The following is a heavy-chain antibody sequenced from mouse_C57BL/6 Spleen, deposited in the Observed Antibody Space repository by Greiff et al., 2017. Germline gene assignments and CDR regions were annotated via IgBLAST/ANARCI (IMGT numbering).Heavy chain of an antibody. CDR3: ARDLLITTVVAEWYFDV. CDR2: ISYDGSN. V-gene: IGHV3-6*01. J-gene: IGHJ1*03. Sequence: EVQLVESGPGLVKPSQSLSLTCSVTGYSITSGYYWNWIRQFPGNKLEWMGYISYDGSNNYNPSLKNRISITRDTSKNQFFLKLNSVTTEDTATYYCARDLLITTVVAEWYFDVWGTGTTVTVSS. CDR1: GYSITSGYY. D-gene: IGHD1-1*01.